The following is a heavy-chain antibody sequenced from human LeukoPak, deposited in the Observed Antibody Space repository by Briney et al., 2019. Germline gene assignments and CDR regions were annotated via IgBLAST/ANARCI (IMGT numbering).Heavy chain of an antibody. CDR1: GFRSNNYW. Sequence: GESLKIFCKGSGFRSNNYWIGWVRQMPGKGLEWMGVIYLADSDARYTPSFQGQVSISADTSISTAYLQWSSLKASDTAMYFCARLSDYSNYNYYMDVWGKGTTVTVSS. V-gene: IGHV5-51*01. D-gene: IGHD4-11*01. CDR3: ARLSDYSNYNYYMDV. CDR2: IYLADSDA. J-gene: IGHJ6*03.